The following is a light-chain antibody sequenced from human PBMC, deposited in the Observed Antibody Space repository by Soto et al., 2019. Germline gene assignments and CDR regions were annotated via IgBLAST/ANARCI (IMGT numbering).Light chain of an antibody. Sequence: QLVLTQPPSVSGAPRQRVTISCTGSSSNIGAGYDVHWYQQLPGTAPKLLIYGNSNRPSGVPDRFSGSKSGTSASLAITGLQAEDEADYYCQSYDSSLSGVVCGGGTKVTVL. V-gene: IGLV1-40*01. CDR1: SSNIGAGYD. CDR2: GNS. J-gene: IGLJ2*01. CDR3: QSYDSSLSGVV.